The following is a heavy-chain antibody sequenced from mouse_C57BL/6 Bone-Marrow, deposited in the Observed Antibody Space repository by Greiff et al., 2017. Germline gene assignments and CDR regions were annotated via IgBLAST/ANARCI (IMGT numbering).Heavy chain of an antibody. V-gene: IGHV1-58*01. J-gene: IGHJ4*01. CDR1: GYTFTSYG. Sequence: VQLQQSGAELVRPGSSVKMSCKTSGYTFTSYGINWVKQRPGQGLEWIGYIYIGNGYTEYNDKFKGKATLTSDTSSSTAYMQLSSLTSEDSAIYFCAYYGSAYAMDYWGQGTSVTVSS. D-gene: IGHD1-1*01. CDR2: IYIGNGYT. CDR3: AYYGSAYAMDY.